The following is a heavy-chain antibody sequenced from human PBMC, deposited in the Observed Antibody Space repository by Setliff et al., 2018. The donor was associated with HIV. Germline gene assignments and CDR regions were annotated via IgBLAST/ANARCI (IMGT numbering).Heavy chain of an antibody. CDR3: ARDRPYSGYPD. CDR2: IHQSGST. J-gene: IGHJ4*02. D-gene: IGHD5-12*01. CDR1: GYSISSGYY. V-gene: IGHV4-38-2*02. Sequence: TSETLSLTCTVSGYSISSGYYWGWLRQPPGKGLEWIGSIHQSGSTYYNPSLTSRVTISVDTSKNQFSLKLNSVTAADTAVYYCARDRPYSGYPDWGQGTLVTVSS.